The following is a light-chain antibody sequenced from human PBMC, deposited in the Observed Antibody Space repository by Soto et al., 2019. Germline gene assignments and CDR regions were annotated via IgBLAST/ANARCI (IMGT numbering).Light chain of an antibody. CDR2: DAS. CDR1: QSVGTY. Sequence: VVVTRWPATLSLSLGERASLSCRASQSVGTYLAWYQQKPGQPPRLLIYDASNRATGIPARFIGSGSGADFTLTISSLEPEDFAVYYCQHRSFWPPWTFGQGTKVDIK. V-gene: IGKV3-11*01. J-gene: IGKJ1*01. CDR3: QHRSFWPPWT.